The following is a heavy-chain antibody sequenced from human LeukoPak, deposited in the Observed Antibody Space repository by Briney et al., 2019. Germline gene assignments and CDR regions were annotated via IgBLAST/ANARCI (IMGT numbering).Heavy chain of an antibody. D-gene: IGHD5-18*01. J-gene: IGHJ4*02. Sequence: ASVKVSCKASGGTFSNHAINWVRQAPGQGLEWMGGITPIFGTANYLQKFQGRVTITADESTSTVYMELSRLRFQDTAIYYCARASSDDTAMATPFAYWGQGTLVTVSS. CDR2: ITPIFGTA. CDR1: GGTFSNHA. CDR3: ARASSDDTAMATPFAY. V-gene: IGHV1-69*13.